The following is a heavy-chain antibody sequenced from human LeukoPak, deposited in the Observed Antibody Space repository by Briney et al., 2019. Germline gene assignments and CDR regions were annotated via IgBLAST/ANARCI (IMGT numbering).Heavy chain of an antibody. Sequence: SETLSLTCTVSGGSISSYYWSWIRQPAGKGLEWIGRIYTSGSTNYNPSLKSRVTMSVDASKNQFSLKLSSVTAADTAVYYCARDSAYYCSSTSCSNRTPFDYWGQGTLVTVSS. CDR2: IYTSGST. CDR1: GGSISSYY. D-gene: IGHD2-2*01. V-gene: IGHV4-4*07. CDR3: ARDSAYYCSSTSCSNRTPFDY. J-gene: IGHJ4*02.